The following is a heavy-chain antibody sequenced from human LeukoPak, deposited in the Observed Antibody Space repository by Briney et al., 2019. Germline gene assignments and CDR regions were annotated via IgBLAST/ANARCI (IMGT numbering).Heavy chain of an antibody. CDR1: GYTFTDYY. J-gene: IGHJ3*02. CDR3: ARDLDCSGGSCHISGDAFDI. D-gene: IGHD2-15*01. CDR2: INPHSGGT. V-gene: IGHV1-2*02. Sequence: GASVKVSCKASGYTFTDYYMHWVRQAPGQGLEWVGWINPHSGGTDHAQKFQGGVTITADKSTSTAYMELSSLRSEDTAVYYCARDLDCSGGSCHISGDAFDIWGQGTMVTVSS.